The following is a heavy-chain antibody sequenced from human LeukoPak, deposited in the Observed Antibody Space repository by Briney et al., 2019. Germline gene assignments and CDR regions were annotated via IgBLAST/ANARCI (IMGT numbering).Heavy chain of an antibody. D-gene: IGHD6-6*01. CDR2: ISGSGGST. CDR1: GFTFSSYA. Sequence: GGSLRLSCAASGFTFSSYAMSWVRQAPGKGLEWVSAISGSGGSTYYADSVKGRFTISRDNSKNTLYLQVNSLRAEDTAVYYCAKVKSRSIAARGGYFDYWGQGTLVTVSS. J-gene: IGHJ4*02. V-gene: IGHV3-23*01. CDR3: AKVKSRSIAARGGYFDY.